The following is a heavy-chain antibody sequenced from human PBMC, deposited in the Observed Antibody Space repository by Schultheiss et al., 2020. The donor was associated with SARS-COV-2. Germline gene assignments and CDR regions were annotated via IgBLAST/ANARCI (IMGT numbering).Heavy chain of an antibody. CDR3: AKVFVVVPAPFPY. CDR2: ISGSGGST. J-gene: IGHJ4*02. V-gene: IGHV3-23*01. Sequence: GGSLRLSCAASGLTFSSYAMSWVRQAPGKGLEWVSAISGSGGSTYYADSVKGRFTISRDNSKNTLYLQMNSLRAEDTAVYYCAKVFVVVPAPFPYWGQGTLVTVSS. CDR1: GLTFSSYA. D-gene: IGHD2-2*01.